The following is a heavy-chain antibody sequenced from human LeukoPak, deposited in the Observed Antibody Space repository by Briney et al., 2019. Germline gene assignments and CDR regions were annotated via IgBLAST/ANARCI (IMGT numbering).Heavy chain of an antibody. CDR3: ARGGPSYSSGWGRNFDY. CDR2: ISTSSSSI. CDR1: EFTFSRYS. V-gene: IGHV3-48*01. Sequence: GGSLRLSCVGSEFTFSRYSMNWVRQAPGKGLEWISYISTSSSSIYYADSVKGRLTISRDNAKNSLYLQMNSLRAEDTAIYYCARGGPSYSSGWGRNFDYWGQGTLVTVSS. J-gene: IGHJ4*02. D-gene: IGHD6-19*01.